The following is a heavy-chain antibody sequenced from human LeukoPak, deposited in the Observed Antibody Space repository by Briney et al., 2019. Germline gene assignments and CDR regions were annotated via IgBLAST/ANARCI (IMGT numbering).Heavy chain of an antibody. V-gene: IGHV4-39*01. CDR3: ARLERLGNYYDSSGYHGYFDY. Sequence: KSSETLSLTCTVSGGSISSSSYYWGWIRQPPGKGMEWIGSIYYSGSTYYNPSLKSRVTISVDTSKNQFSLKLSSVTAADTAVYYCARLERLGNYYDSSGYHGYFDYWGQGTLVTISS. CDR2: IYYSGST. J-gene: IGHJ4*02. CDR1: GGSISSSSYY. D-gene: IGHD3-22*01.